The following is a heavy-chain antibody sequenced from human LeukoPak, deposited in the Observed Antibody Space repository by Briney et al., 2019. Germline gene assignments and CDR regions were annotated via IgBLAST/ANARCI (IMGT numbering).Heavy chain of an antibody. CDR3: ARVGRGIAAAGTELADY. CDR2: ISTYNGNT. J-gene: IGHJ4*02. CDR1: GYTFTSYG. D-gene: IGHD6-13*01. V-gene: IGHV1-18*01. Sequence: GASVKVSCKASGYTFTSYGISWVRQAPGQGLEWMGWISTYNGNTNYAQKLQGRVTMTTDTSTSTAYMELRSLRSDDTAVCYCARVGRGIAAAGTELADYWGQGTLVTVSS.